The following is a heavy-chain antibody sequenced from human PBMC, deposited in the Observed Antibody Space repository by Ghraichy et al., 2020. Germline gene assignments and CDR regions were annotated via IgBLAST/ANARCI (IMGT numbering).Heavy chain of an antibody. CDR2: ISYDGSNK. D-gene: IGHD6-19*01. J-gene: IGHJ4*02. Sequence: GGSLRLSCAASGFTFSSYAMHWVRQAPGKGLEWVAVISYDGSNKYYADSVKGRFTISRDNSKNTLYLQMNSLRAEDTAVYYCARDLYGGQWLASLSFDYWGQGTLVTVSS. CDR3: ARDLYGGQWLASLSFDY. CDR1: GFTFSSYA. V-gene: IGHV3-30-3*01.